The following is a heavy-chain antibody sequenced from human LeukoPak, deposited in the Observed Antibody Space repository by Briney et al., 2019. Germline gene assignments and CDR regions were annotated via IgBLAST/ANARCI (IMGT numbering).Heavy chain of an antibody. J-gene: IGHJ1*01. Sequence: SETLSLTCTVSGVSISSHYWSWIRQPPGKGLEWIGYIYYSGSTKYNPSLKSRVTISVDTSKNQFSLKLSSVTAADTAVYYCARAEQWRALYFQHWGQGTLVTVSS. CDR3: ARAEQWRALYFQH. CDR1: GVSISSHY. D-gene: IGHD6-19*01. V-gene: IGHV4-59*11. CDR2: IYYSGST.